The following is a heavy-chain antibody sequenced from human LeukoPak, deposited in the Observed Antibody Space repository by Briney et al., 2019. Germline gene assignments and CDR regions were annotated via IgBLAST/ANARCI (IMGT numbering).Heavy chain of an antibody. V-gene: IGHV3-30*02. CDR1: GFTFSSYG. D-gene: IGHD3-16*02. CDR2: IWYDGSNK. J-gene: IGHJ4*02. Sequence: GGSLRLSCAASGFTFSSYGMHWVRQAPGKGLEWVAVIWYDGSNKYYADSVKGRFTISRDNSKNTLYLQMNSLRAEDTAVYYCAKAEDDYVWGSYRGNYFDYWGQGTLVTVSS. CDR3: AKAEDDYVWGSYRGNYFDY.